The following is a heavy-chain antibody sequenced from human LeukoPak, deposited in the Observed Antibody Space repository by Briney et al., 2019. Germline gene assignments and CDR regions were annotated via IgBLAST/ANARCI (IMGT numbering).Heavy chain of an antibody. J-gene: IGHJ4*02. Sequence: PGGSLRLSCAASGFTFFDAWMNWVSQAPGKGLEWVGRIKRRADGGTADYAAPVEGRFTISRDDSKNTLYLQMNSLKTEDTAVYYCTTGNWGPYWGQGTLVTVSS. CDR2: IKRRADGGTA. V-gene: IGHV3-15*07. D-gene: IGHD7-27*01. CDR1: GFTFFDAW. CDR3: TTGNWGPY.